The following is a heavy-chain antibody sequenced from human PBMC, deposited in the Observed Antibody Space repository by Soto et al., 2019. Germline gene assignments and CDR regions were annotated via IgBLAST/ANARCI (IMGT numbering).Heavy chain of an antibody. D-gene: IGHD6-13*01. CDR3: ATTRGIAAAGTFH. CDR1: GFTFSSYG. CDR2: IWYDGSNK. Sequence: VQLVESGGGVVQPGRSLRLSCAASGFTFSSYGMHWVRQAPGKGLEWVAVIWYDGSNKYYADSVKGRFTISRDNSKNTLYLQMNSLRAEDTAVYYCATTRGIAAAGTFHWGQGTLVTVSS. J-gene: IGHJ4*02. V-gene: IGHV3-33*01.